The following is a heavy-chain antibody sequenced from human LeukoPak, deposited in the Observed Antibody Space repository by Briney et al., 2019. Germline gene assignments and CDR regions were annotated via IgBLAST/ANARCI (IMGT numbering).Heavy chain of an antibody. CDR3: AKGIVIVAAATGGYLDS. V-gene: IGHV3-23*01. D-gene: IGHD2-2*01. CDR2: LSGGGDTT. Sequence: GVSLRLSCAASGFTFNTYAMNWVRQAPGKGLEWVSALSGGGDTTYYADSGKGRLTISRENSKSTLYLKMNSLRTEDTAVYYCAKGIVIVAAATGGYLDSWGQGTLVAVSS. J-gene: IGHJ4*02. CDR1: GFTFNTYA.